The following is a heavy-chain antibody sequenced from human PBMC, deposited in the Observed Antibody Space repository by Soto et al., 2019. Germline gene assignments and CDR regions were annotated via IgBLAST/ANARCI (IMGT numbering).Heavy chain of an antibody. V-gene: IGHV4-34*01. Sequence: SETLSLTCAVYGGSFSGYYWSWLRQPPGKGLEWIGEINHSGSPNYNPSLQSRVTISVDTSKNQFSLKMTSVTAADTAVYYCATANWSHHYFDSWGQGTLVTVSS. D-gene: IGHD1-1*01. J-gene: IGHJ4*02. CDR3: ATANWSHHYFDS. CDR2: INHSGSP. CDR1: GGSFSGYY.